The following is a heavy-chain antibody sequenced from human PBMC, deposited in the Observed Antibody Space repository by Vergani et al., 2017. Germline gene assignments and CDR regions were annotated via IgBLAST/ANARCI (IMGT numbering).Heavy chain of an antibody. CDR1: GGSISSYY. V-gene: IGHV4-4*09. Sequence: QVQLQESGPGLVKPSETLSLTCTVSGGSISSYYWSWIRQPPGKGLEWIGYIYTSGSTHYNPSLKSRVTISVDTSKNQFSLKLSSVTAADTAVYYCARLEVAVAGSFDYWGQGTLVTVSS. D-gene: IGHD6-19*01. CDR2: IYTSGST. CDR3: ARLEVAVAGSFDY. J-gene: IGHJ4*02.